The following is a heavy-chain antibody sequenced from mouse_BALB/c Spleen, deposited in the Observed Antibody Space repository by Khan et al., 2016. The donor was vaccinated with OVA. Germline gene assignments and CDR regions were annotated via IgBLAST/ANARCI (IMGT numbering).Heavy chain of an antibody. CDR3: TRGGGGNRFAD. Sequence: QVQLKQSGAELVRPGVSVKISCKGSGYTFTDFTLHWVKQSHAMSLEWIGVISTYYGDATYNQRFKDKATMTVDKSSSTAYMELARLTSEDSAIDYCTRGGGGNRFADWGQGTLVTVSA. V-gene: IGHV1S137*01. CDR2: ISTYYGDA. J-gene: IGHJ3*01. CDR1: GYTFTDFT. D-gene: IGHD1-1*02.